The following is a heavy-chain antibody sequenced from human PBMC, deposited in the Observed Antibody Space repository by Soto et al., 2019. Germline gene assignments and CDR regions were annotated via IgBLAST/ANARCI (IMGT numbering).Heavy chain of an antibody. Sequence: QVQLVQSGAEVKKPGASVTVSCKASGYTFNSYYLHWVRQAPGQGLDWMGLINPSGGDTNYAQKVQGRVTMTRDASTSSVYLELSGLTSDDTAVYFCARDDPRGDSTFVYWGQGTLVTVS. J-gene: IGHJ4*02. V-gene: IGHV1-46*02. CDR1: GYTFNSYY. CDR2: INPSGGDT. D-gene: IGHD7-27*01. CDR3: ARDDPRGDSTFVY.